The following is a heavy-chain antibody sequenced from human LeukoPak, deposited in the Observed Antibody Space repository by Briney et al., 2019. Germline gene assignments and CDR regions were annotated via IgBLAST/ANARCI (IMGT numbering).Heavy chain of an antibody. J-gene: IGHJ3*02. D-gene: IGHD2-15*01. CDR1: GFTLSIYW. Sequence: GGSLRLSCAASGFTLSIYWMTWVRQAPGKGLEWVANINQDGSEKYSVDSVKGRFTISRDNAKSSLYLQMNSLRADDTAVCYCARVFQFYSNGFDIWGPGTMVTVSS. CDR2: INQDGSEK. CDR3: ARVFQFYSNGFDI. V-gene: IGHV3-7*03.